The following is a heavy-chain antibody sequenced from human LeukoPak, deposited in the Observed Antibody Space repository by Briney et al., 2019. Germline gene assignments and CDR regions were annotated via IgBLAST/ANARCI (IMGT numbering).Heavy chain of an antibody. D-gene: IGHD3/OR15-3a*01. CDR3: ARVSVDSALDY. CDR1: GFTFSSYW. V-gene: IGHV3-74*01. J-gene: IGHJ4*02. Sequence: GGSLRLSCAASGFTFSSYWMHWVRQAPGKGLVWVSRINTDGSSTSYADSVKGRFTISRDNAKNMLYLQMNSLRAEDTAVYYCARVSVDSALDYWGQGTLVTVSS. CDR2: INTDGSST.